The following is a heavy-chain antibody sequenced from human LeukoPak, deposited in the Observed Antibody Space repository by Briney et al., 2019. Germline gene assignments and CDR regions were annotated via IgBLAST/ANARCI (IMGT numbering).Heavy chain of an antibody. V-gene: IGHV3-11*01. CDR1: GFTFSGYY. CDR2: ISSSGAAI. CDR3: ARDLVKHYFGSATYDY. J-gene: IGHJ4*02. Sequence: GRSLRLSCAASGFTFSGYYMSWIRQAPGKGLECISFISSSGAAIYYADSVKGRFTVSRDNANNSLFLQMNSLRADDTAVYYCARDLVKHYFGSATYDYWGRGTLVTVSS. D-gene: IGHD3-10*01.